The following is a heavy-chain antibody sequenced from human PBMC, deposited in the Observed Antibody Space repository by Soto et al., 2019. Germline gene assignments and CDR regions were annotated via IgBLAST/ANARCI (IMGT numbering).Heavy chain of an antibody. Sequence: LRLSCAASGFSFSISPMHWVRQAPGRGPEWAALISYDGTNKFYADSVKGRFTISRDNSKSTLYLHVDSLRPEDAAVYYCARDPKTTGGQHWAFNYFDSWGQGTLVTVSS. CDR3: ARDPKTTGGQHWAFNYFDS. CDR2: ISYDGTNK. CDR1: GFSFSISP. J-gene: IGHJ4*02. D-gene: IGHD2-8*02. V-gene: IGHV3-30-3*01.